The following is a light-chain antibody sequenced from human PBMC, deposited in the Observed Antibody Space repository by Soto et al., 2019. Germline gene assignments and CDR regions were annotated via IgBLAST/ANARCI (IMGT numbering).Light chain of an antibody. CDR2: KAS. J-gene: IGKJ1*01. CDR1: QTISSW. Sequence: DIQMTQSPSTLSGSVGDRVSITCRASQTISSWLAWYQQKPGKAPKXMIYKASTLKSGVPSRFSGSGSGTDFTLTISSLQPEDFATYYCQQSYSTPRTFGQGTKVDIK. V-gene: IGKV1-5*03. CDR3: QQSYSTPRT.